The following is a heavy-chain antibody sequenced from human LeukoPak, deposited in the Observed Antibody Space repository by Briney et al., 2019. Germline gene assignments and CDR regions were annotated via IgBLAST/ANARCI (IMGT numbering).Heavy chain of an antibody. D-gene: IGHD1-26*01. CDR1: GYSISSGYL. V-gene: IGHV4-38-2*01. Sequence: SETLSLTCAVSGYSISSGYLWGWTRQSPGKGLEWIGSMYHSGTAYYNPALESQVSISLDTSKNLLSLKVNSVTAADTAIYYCARVWGSDSYAPEDWGQGTLVTVSS. CDR3: ARVWGSDSYAPED. CDR2: MYHSGTA. J-gene: IGHJ4*02.